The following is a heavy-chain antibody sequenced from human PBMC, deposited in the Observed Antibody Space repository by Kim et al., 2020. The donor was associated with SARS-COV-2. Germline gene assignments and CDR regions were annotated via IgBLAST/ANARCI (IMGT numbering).Heavy chain of an antibody. D-gene: IGHD4-17*01. J-gene: IGHJ4*02. Sequence: GGSLRLSCAASGFTFSSYWMSWVRQAPGKGLEWVANIKQDGSEKYYVDSVKGRFTISRDNAKNSLYLQMNSLRAEDTAVYYCARGLYDYGDYFDYWGQGTLVTVSS. CDR2: IKQDGSEK. CDR1: GFTFSSYW. CDR3: ARGLYDYGDYFDY. V-gene: IGHV3-7*03.